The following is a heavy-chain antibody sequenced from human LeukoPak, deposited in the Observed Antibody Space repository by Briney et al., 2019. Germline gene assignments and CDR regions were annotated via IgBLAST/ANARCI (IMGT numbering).Heavy chain of an antibody. CDR2: INPNSGGT. J-gene: IGHJ4*02. V-gene: IGHV1-2*02. CDR3: ASGYGDYVTSQYYFDY. D-gene: IGHD4-17*01. CDR1: GYTFTGYY. Sequence: ASVKVSCKASGYTFTGYYMHWVRQAPGQGLEWMGWINPNSGGTNYAQKFQGRVTMTRDTAISTDYMELSRLRSDDTAVYYCASGYGDYVTSQYYFDYWGQGTLVTVSS.